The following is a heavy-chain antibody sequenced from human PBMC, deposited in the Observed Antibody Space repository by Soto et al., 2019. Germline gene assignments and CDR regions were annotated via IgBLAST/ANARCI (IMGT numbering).Heavy chain of an antibody. CDR3: AQTRRHYDILTGYSIDAFDI. CDR2: IYPGDSDT. V-gene: IGHV5-51*01. CDR1: GYSFTSYW. D-gene: IGHD3-9*01. J-gene: IGHJ3*02. Sequence: PGESLKISCKGSGYSFTSYWIGWVRQMPGKGLEWMGIIYPGDSDTRYSPSFQGQVTISADKSISTAYLQWSSLKASDTAMYYCAQTRRHYDILTGYSIDAFDIWGQGTMVTVS.